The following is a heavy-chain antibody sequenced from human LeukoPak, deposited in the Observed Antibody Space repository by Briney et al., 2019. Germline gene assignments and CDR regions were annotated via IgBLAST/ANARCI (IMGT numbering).Heavy chain of an antibody. CDR1: GFTFSDHY. CDR2: ISHTGTTM. Sequence: GGSLRLSCAASGFTFSDHYMSWIRQAPGKGLEWVSYISHTGTTMYYADSVKGRFTISRDNSKDTLYLQMNTLRVEDTALYYCAKSRNFYYYFMEVSGRGTKVTISS. V-gene: IGHV3-11*01. CDR3: AKSRNFYYYFMEV. J-gene: IGHJ6*03.